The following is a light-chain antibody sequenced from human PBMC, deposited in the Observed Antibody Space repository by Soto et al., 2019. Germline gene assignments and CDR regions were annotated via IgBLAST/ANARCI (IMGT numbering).Light chain of an antibody. J-gene: IGLJ1*01. CDR1: SSNIGAGYD. CDR3: QSYDSSLSGHV. Sequence: QSVLTQPPSVSGAPGQRVTISCTGSSSNIGAGYDVHWYQQLPGTAPKLLIYGNSNRPSGVPDRFSGSKSGTSASLAFTGLQAEDEADYYCQSYDSSLSGHVFGTGTKLTVL. V-gene: IGLV1-40*01. CDR2: GNS.